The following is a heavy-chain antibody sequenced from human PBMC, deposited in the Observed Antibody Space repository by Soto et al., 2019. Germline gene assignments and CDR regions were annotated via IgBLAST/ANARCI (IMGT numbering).Heavy chain of an antibody. V-gene: IGHV4-59*12. J-gene: IGHJ6*02. CDR2: ILYSGST. CDR1: GYSISNYY. D-gene: IGHD1-1*01. CDR3: ARERTTGTSWARNVHYSGLDV. Sequence: QVGLQESGPGLVKPSETLSLTCTVSGYSISNYYWTWVRQPPGKGLEWIGYILYSGSTNYNPSLRSRVAMSVATSKNQFFLKLAYVSAADTAVYYCARERTTGTSWARNVHYSGLDVWGRGTTVIVS.